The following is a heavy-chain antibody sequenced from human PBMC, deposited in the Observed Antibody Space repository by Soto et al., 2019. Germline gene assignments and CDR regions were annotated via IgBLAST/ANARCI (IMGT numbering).Heavy chain of an antibody. D-gene: IGHD5-12*01. CDR2: ISGSGGST. CDR3: ATYSGYDTYYYYYYMDV. Sequence: GGSLRLSFAASGFTFSSYAMSWVRQAPGKGLEWVSAISGSGGSTYYADSVKGRFTISRDNSKNTLYLQMNSLRAEDTAVYYCATYSGYDTYYYYYYMDVWGKGTTVTVSS. CDR1: GFTFSSYA. J-gene: IGHJ6*03. V-gene: IGHV3-23*01.